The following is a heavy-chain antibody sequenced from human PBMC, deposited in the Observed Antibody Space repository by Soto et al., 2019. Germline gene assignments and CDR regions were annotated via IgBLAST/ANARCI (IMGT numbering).Heavy chain of an antibody. CDR2: ISYDGSNK. Sequence: QVQLVESGGGVVQPGRSPRLSCAASGFTFSSYAMHWVRQAPGKGLEWVAVISYDGSNKYYADSVKGRFTISRDNSKNTLYLQMNSLRAEDTAVYYCARGGGVIGYYYGMDVWGQGTTVTVSS. CDR1: GFTFSSYA. J-gene: IGHJ6*02. CDR3: ARGGGVIGYYYGMDV. V-gene: IGHV3-30-3*01. D-gene: IGHD3-16*02.